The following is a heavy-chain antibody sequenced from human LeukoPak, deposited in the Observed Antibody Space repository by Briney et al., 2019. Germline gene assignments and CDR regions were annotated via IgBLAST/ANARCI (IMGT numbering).Heavy chain of an antibody. D-gene: IGHD3-9*01. V-gene: IGHV4-59*01. CDR2: IYYNGST. Sequence: SETLSLTCTVSGGSIRRYYWSWIRQSPGKGLEWIGKIYYNGSTDYNPSLKSRVTMSVDTSKNQLSLKLKSVTAADTAVYFCARGRYFDWLLKVDMGGGYSVDMWGQGTMVTVSS. CDR1: GGSIRRYY. J-gene: IGHJ3*02. CDR3: ARGRYFDWLLKVDMGGGYSVDM.